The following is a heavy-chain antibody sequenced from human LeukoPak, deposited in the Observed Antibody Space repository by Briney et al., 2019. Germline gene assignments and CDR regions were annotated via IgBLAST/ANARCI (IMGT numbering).Heavy chain of an antibody. V-gene: IGHV3-30*03. J-gene: IGHJ4*02. Sequence: GGSLRLSCAASGFTFDDYGMSWVRQAPGKGLEWVAVISYDGSNKYYADSVKGRFTISRDNSKNTLYLQMNSLRAEDTAVYYCARDRDSVPAAPIMSPDPLLDYWGQGTLVTVSS. CDR3: ARDRDSVPAAPIMSPDPLLDY. D-gene: IGHD2-2*01. CDR2: ISYDGSNK. CDR1: GFTFDDYG.